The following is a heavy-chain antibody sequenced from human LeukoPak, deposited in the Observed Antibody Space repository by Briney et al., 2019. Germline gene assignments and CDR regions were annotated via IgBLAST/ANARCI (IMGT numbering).Heavy chain of an antibody. V-gene: IGHV3-33*01. CDR1: GFTFSSYG. D-gene: IGHD2-15*01. CDR3: AREFCSGGSCYPDAFDI. J-gene: IGHJ3*02. Sequence: PGRSLRLSCAASGFTFSSYGTHWVRQAPGKGLEWVAVIWYDGTNTYYADSVKGRFTISRDNSKNTLYLQMNSLRAEDTAVYYCAREFCSGGSCYPDAFDIWGQGTMVTVSS. CDR2: IWYDGTNT.